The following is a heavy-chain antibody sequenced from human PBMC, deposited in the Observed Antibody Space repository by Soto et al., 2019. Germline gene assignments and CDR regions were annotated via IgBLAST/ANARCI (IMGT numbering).Heavy chain of an antibody. V-gene: IGHV3-20*04. CDR3: ARSSGSVGPFDY. CDR2: INWNGGST. CDR1: GFTLDDYG. Sequence: AGSLRLSCAASGFTLDDYGMSWVRQAPGKGLEWVSGINWNGGSTGYADSVKGRFTISRDNAKNSLYLQMNSLRAEDTALYYCARSSGSVGPFDYWGQGTLVTVSS. J-gene: IGHJ4*02. D-gene: IGHD1-26*01.